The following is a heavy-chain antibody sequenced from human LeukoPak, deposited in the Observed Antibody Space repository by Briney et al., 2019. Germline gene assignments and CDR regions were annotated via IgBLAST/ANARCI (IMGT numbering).Heavy chain of an antibody. CDR1: GVSISSSNSY. CDR2: IYYSGNT. Sequence: SETLSLTCTVSGVSISSSNSYRGWIRQPPGKGLEWIGSIYYSGNTYYNASLKSQVSISIDTSKNQFSLRLTSVTAADTAVYYCARRSPGYSSSWYWAPKYYFDYWGQGTLVTVSS. V-gene: IGHV4-39*01. D-gene: IGHD6-13*01. CDR3: ARRSPGYSSSWYWAPKYYFDY. J-gene: IGHJ4*02.